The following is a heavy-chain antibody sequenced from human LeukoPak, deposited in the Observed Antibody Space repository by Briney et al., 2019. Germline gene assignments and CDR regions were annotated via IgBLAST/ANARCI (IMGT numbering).Heavy chain of an antibody. Sequence: SVKVSCKASGGTFSSYAISWVRQAPGQGLEWMGGIIPIFGTENYAQKFQGRVTITADESTSTAYMELSSLRSEDTAVYYCASSVPAARYYFDYWGQGTLVTVSS. CDR3: ASSVPAARYYFDY. V-gene: IGHV1-69*01. CDR1: GGTFSSYA. J-gene: IGHJ4*02. D-gene: IGHD2-2*01. CDR2: IIPIFGTE.